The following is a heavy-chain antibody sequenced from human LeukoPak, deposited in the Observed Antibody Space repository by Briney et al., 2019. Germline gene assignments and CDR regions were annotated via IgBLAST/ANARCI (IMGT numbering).Heavy chain of an antibody. CDR3: VKDRGPYVGIANNWFDP. CDR1: GFTFRLYA. D-gene: IGHD3-16*01. CDR2: IGGSGDNT. V-gene: IGHV3-23*01. Sequence: GGSLRLSCAASGFTFRLYAMSWVRQAPGKGPEWVSAIGGSGDNTYYPDSVRGRFTISRDNSKTTVYLQMNSLRAGDTAIYYCVKDRGPYVGIANNWFDPWGQGTLVTVSS. J-gene: IGHJ5*02.